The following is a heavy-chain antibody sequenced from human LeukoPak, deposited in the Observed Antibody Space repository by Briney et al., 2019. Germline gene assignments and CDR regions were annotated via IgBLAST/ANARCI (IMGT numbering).Heavy chain of an antibody. D-gene: IGHD1-26*01. CDR2: INPASGDT. V-gene: IGHV1-2*02. J-gene: IGHJ6*03. CDR1: GYTFTGYY. Sequence: ASVKVSCKASGYTFTGYYIHWVRQAPGQGLEWMGRINPASGDTNYAQKFRGRVTMTRDTSISTAYMELSGLKSDDTAVYSCARDLRESYYYYYYYYMDVWGKGTTVTISS. CDR3: ARDLRESYYYYYYYYMDV.